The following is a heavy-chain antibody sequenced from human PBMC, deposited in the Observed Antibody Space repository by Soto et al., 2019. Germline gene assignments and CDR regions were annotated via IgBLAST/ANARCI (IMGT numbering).Heavy chain of an antibody. V-gene: IGHV1-18*01. CDR2: ISAYNGNT. CDR1: GYTFTSYG. D-gene: IGHD2-2*01. CDR3: APASFAVRHGILGDAFEL. Sequence: ASVKLSCKASGYTFTSYGISWVRQAPGQGLEWMGWISAYNGNTNYAQKLQGRVTMTTDISTSTAYMELRSLSYDDTGLYYCAPASFAVRHGILGDAFELTARRTMVIVSS. J-gene: IGHJ3*01.